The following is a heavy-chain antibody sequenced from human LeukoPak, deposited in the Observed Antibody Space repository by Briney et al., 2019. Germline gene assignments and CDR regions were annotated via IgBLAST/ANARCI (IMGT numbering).Heavy chain of an antibody. Sequence: ASMKVSCKSSGFTLTDHYIHWVRQGPGQGLEWMGYIGPHSTFTSSPQEFQGRVTMTRDASMSTAYMELTRLTSDDTAVYYCVREGEGPLSKDFDYWGQGTLVTVSS. CDR3: VREGEGPLSKDFDY. J-gene: IGHJ4*02. CDR2: IGPHSTFT. D-gene: IGHD2/OR15-2a*01. CDR1: GFTLTDHY. V-gene: IGHV1-2*02.